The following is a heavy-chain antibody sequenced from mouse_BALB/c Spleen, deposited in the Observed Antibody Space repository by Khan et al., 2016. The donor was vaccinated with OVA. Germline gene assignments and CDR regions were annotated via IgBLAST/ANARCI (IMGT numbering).Heavy chain of an antibody. Sequence: QLQQSGAELAKPGASVKMSCKASGYTFTTYWLHWVKQRPGQGLEWIGYINPTSGYTDYNEKFKDKATLSADKSSSTAYMQLSSLTSEDSAVYYCTRDRSDYWGQGTTLTVSS. CDR1: GYTFTTYW. CDR2: INPTSGYT. J-gene: IGHJ2*01. CDR3: TRDRSDY. V-gene: IGHV1-7*01.